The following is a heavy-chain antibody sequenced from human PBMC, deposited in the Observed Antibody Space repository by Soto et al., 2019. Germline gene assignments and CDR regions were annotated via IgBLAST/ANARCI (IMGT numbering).Heavy chain of an antibody. V-gene: IGHV1-8*01. CDR1: GYTFTSYD. Sequence: ASVKVACNASGYTFTSYDINWVRQATGQGLEWMEWMNPNSGNTGYAQKFQGRVTMTRNTSISTAYMELSSLRSEDTAVYYCARGRRCSSTSCYFWGAFDPWGQGTLVTVSS. D-gene: IGHD2-2*01. CDR3: ARGRRCSSTSCYFWGAFDP. J-gene: IGHJ5*02. CDR2: MNPNSGNT.